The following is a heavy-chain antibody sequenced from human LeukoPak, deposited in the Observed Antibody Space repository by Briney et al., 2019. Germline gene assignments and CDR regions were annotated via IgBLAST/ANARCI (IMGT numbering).Heavy chain of an antibody. J-gene: IGHJ4*02. CDR3: ARDHEELYGFDY. D-gene: IGHD1-7*01. CDR1: GGSISSYY. Sequence: PSETLSLTCTVSGGSISSYYWSWIRQPPGKGLEWIGYIYYSGSTNYNPSLKSRVTISVDTSKNQFSLKLSSVTAADTAVYYCARDHEELYGFDYWGQGTLVTVSS. CDR2: IYYSGST. V-gene: IGHV4-59*01.